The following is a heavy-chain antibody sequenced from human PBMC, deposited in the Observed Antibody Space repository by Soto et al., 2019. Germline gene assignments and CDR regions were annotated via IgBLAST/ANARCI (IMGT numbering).Heavy chain of an antibody. CDR2: ISGSGGST. V-gene: IGHV3-23*01. CDR3: AKESGGIGGSFDY. CDR1: GFTFSSYA. J-gene: IGHJ4*02. D-gene: IGHD1-26*01. Sequence: HPGVSLRLSCAASGFTFSSYAMSWFRQAPGKGLEWVSAISGSGGSTYYADSVKGRFTISRDNSKNTLYLQMNSLRAEDTAVYYCAKESGGIGGSFDYGAQGTLVTVPS.